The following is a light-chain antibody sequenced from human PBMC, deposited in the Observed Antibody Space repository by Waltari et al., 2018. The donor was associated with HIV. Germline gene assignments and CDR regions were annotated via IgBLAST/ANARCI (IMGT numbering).Light chain of an antibody. V-gene: IGLV1-51*01. CDR1: SSNIGNNY. CDR3: GAWDGGLSAGV. Sequence: QSVLTQPPSVSAAPGHSVTISCSGTSSNIGNNYVSWYQPVPGKTPKVVIYDNNKRPSGIPARFSGSRSGASATLAITGLQTGDEADYYCGAWDGGLSAGVFGGGTKLTVL. CDR2: DNN. J-gene: IGLJ3*02.